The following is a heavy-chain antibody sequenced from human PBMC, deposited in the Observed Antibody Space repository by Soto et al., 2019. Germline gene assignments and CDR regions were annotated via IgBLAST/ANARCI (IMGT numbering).Heavy chain of an antibody. CDR3: ARVRTPVKFYFNY. V-gene: IGHV3-7*01. J-gene: IGHJ4*02. CDR1: GFTFSSYW. Sequence: EVQLVESGGGWVQPGGSLRLSCAASGFTFSSYWMSWVRQAPGKGLERVANIKQDGSEKYYLDSVKGRFTISRDNAKNALYLQMNSLRAEDTALHYCARVRTPVKFYFNYCVQGTLVTVSS. CDR2: IKQDGSEK.